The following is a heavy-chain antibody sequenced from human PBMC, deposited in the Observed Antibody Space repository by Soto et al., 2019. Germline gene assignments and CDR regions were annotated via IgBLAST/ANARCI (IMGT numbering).Heavy chain of an antibody. Sequence: QVQLVQSGGEVKRPGASVKISCRASGYTFVDYALHWVRQAPGQGLEWVGWMNPNTGNIKYSHNFEDRVSITRDRATSTAYMELRGLRSEDTAVYFCTREAIVAENWFDPWGQGTLVTVSS. J-gene: IGHJ5*02. CDR3: TREAIVAENWFDP. V-gene: IGHV1-3*01. CDR1: GYTFVDYA. D-gene: IGHD2-21*01. CDR2: MNPNTGNI.